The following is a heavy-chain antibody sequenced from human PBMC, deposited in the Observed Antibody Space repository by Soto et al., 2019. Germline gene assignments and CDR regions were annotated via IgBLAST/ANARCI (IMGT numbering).Heavy chain of an antibody. Sequence: PGGSLRLSCAASGFTFSDYAMSWVRQAPGKGLEWVSTIATGGREYYADSVQGRFIISRDDSKDMSYLQMSSLRAEDTAVYYCAKWDGYADVWGQGTTVTVSS. CDR3: AKWDGYADV. J-gene: IGHJ6*02. CDR1: GFTFSDYA. CDR2: IATGGRE. V-gene: IGHV3-23*01. D-gene: IGHD1-26*01.